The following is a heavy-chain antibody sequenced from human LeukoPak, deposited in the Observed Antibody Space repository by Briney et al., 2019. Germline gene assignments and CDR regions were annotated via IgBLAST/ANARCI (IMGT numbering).Heavy chain of an antibody. J-gene: IGHJ6*02. D-gene: IGHD6-13*01. V-gene: IGHV3-23*01. Sequence: GGSLRLSCAASGFTFSSYAMSWVRQAPGNGMESVSAISGSGGSTYYADSVKGRFTISRDNSKNTLYLQMNSLRAEDTAVYYCAKDRHSSSWYGGMDVWGQGTTVTVSS. CDR3: AKDRHSSSWYGGMDV. CDR2: ISGSGGST. CDR1: GFTFSSYA.